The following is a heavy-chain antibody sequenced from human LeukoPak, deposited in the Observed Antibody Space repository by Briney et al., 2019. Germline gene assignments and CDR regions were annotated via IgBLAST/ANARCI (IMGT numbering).Heavy chain of an antibody. J-gene: IGHJ4*02. D-gene: IGHD3-22*01. CDR1: GYSFTSYW. Sequence: GESLKISCKGSGYSFTSYWIGWVRQMPGKGLEWMGINYPGDSDTRYSPSFQGQVTISADKSISTAYLQWSSLKASDTAMYYCARGKYYDSSGYLPFDYWGQGTLVTVSS. V-gene: IGHV5-51*01. CDR2: NYPGDSDT. CDR3: ARGKYYDSSGYLPFDY.